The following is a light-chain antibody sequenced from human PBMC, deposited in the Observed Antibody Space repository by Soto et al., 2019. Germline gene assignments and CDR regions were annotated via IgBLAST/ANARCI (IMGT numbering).Light chain of an antibody. CDR1: QSISSW. CDR3: QQCYSYPPT. Sequence: DIQMTQSPPTLSASVGDRVTITCRASQSISSWLAWYQQKPGKAPKVLIYKASNLQSGVPSRFSGSGSGTEFPLTISSLQPDDFATYYCQQCYSYPPTFGQGTMVDSK. CDR2: KAS. J-gene: IGKJ1*01. V-gene: IGKV1-5*03.